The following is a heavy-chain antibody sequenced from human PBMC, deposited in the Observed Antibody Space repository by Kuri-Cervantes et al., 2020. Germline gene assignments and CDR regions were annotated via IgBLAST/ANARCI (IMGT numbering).Heavy chain of an antibody. V-gene: IGHV4-61*02. Sequence: SCTVSGGSISSGSYYWSWIRQPAGKGLEWIGRIYTSGSTNYNPSLKSRVTISVDTSKNQFSLKLSSVTAADTAVYYCARGGYYYDSRVDYWGQGTLVTDSS. D-gene: IGHD3-22*01. CDR2: IYTSGST. CDR1: GGSISSGSYY. CDR3: ARGGYYYDSRVDY. J-gene: IGHJ4*02.